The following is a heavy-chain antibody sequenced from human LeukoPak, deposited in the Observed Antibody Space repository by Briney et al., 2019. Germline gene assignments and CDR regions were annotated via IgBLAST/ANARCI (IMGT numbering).Heavy chain of an antibody. CDR3: ARASWPGSFDI. V-gene: IGHV3-74*01. Sequence: SGGSLRLSCAASGFTFSSYWMHWVRQAPGKGLVWASRINSDGSSTSYADSVKGRLTISRDNAKNTLYLQMNSLRAEDTAVYYCARASWPGSFDIWGQGTMVTVSS. CDR2: INSDGSST. J-gene: IGHJ3*02. CDR1: GFTFSSYW.